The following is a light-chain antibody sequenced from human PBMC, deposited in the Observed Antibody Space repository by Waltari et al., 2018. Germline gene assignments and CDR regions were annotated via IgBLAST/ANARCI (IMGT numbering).Light chain of an antibody. J-gene: IGKJ5*01. CDR3: QQYNRWPPIT. CDR2: DAS. Sequence: EVVMTQSPATLSLSPGERATLSCRASQSITTNLAWYQHKPGQAPRLLIYDASTRATSVPARFSGNGSGTEFTLTISSLQSEDFAVYYCQQYNRWPPITFGQGTRLAIK. V-gene: IGKV3-15*01. CDR1: QSITTN.